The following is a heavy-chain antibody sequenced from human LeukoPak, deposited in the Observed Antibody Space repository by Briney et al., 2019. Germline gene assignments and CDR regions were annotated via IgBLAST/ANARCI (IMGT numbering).Heavy chain of an antibody. Sequence: SETLSLTYAVYGGSFSDYYWTWIRQPPGKGLEWIGEINHSGSPNNNPSLKSRVSISFDTSKNQFSLKLTSVTAADTAVYYCGSRRTAMFGVIKGPIDYWGQGTLVTVSS. CDR2: INHSGSP. V-gene: IGHV4-34*01. D-gene: IGHD3-3*01. J-gene: IGHJ4*02. CDR1: GGSFSDYY. CDR3: GSRRTAMFGVIKGPIDY.